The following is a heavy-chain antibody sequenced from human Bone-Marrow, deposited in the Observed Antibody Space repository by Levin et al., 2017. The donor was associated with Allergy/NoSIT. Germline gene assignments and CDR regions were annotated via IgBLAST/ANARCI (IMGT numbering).Heavy chain of an antibody. CDR2: IDWDDDK. J-gene: IGHJ4*02. CDR1: GFSLSTSGMC. Sequence: SGPTLVKPTQTLTLTCTFSGFSLSTSGMCVSWIRQPPGKALEWLARIDWDDDKYYSTSLKTRLTISKDTSKNQVVLTMTHMDPVDTAKYYCARIQEVAGTIDSWGQGTLVTVSS. CDR3: ARIQEVAGTIDS. D-gene: IGHD6-19*01. V-gene: IGHV2-70*11.